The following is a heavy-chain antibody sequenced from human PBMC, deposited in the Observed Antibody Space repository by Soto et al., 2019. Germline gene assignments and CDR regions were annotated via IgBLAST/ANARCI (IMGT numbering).Heavy chain of an antibody. CDR2: ISYDGSNK. CDR3: AKIGVVRYCSGGSCYSFDP. J-gene: IGHJ5*02. V-gene: IGHV3-30*18. D-gene: IGHD2-15*01. CDR1: GFTFSSYG. Sequence: PGGSLRLSCAASGFTFSSYGMHWVRQAPGKGLEWVAVISYDGSNKYYADSVKGRFTISRDNSKNTLYLQMNSLRAEDTAVYYCAKIGVVRYCSGGSCYSFDPCGQGTLVTVSS.